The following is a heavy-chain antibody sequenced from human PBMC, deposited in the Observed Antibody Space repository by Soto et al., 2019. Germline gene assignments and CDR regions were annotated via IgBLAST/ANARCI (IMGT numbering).Heavy chain of an antibody. CDR1: GGSFSGYY. CDR3: ARPLPYDFWSGPPGFDY. CDR2: INHSGST. D-gene: IGHD3-3*01. V-gene: IGHV4-34*01. Sequence: SETLSLTCAVYGGSFSGYYWSCIRQPPGKGLEWIGEINHSGSTNYNPSLKSRVTISVDTSKNQFSLKLSSVTAADTAVYYCARPLPYDFWSGPPGFDYWGQGTLVTVSS. J-gene: IGHJ4*02.